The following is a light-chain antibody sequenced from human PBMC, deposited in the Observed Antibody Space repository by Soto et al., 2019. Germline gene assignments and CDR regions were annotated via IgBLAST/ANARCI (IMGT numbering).Light chain of an antibody. CDR2: GAS. V-gene: IGKV3-15*01. J-gene: IGKJ2*01. CDR3: QQYNNWPPAYT. CDR1: QRISTN. Sequence: EIVMTQSQATLSVSPGESATLSCRASQRISTNLAWYQQKGGQPPRLRIYGASTRATGITQRFSGSGSGTDFTLTISSLQSEDFAVYYCQQYNNWPPAYTFGQGTRVESK.